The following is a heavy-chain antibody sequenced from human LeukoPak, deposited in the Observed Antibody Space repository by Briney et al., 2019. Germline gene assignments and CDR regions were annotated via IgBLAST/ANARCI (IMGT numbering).Heavy chain of an antibody. J-gene: IGHJ6*04. CDR3: AELGITMIGGV. CDR1: GFTFSSYG. V-gene: IGHV3-23*01. Sequence: WGTLRLSCAASGFTFSSYGMSWVRQAPGKGLEWVSAISGSGGSTYYADSVKGRFTISRDNAKNSLYLQMNSLRAEDTAVYYCAELGITMIGGVWGKGTTVTISS. D-gene: IGHD3-10*02. CDR2: ISGSGGST.